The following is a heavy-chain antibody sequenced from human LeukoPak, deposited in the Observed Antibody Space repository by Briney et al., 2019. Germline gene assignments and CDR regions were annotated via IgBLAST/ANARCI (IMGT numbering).Heavy chain of an antibody. CDR3: ARDRGGMVQGVITYYYYYGMDV. CDR2: ISSSSSYI. V-gene: IGHV3-21*01. D-gene: IGHD3-10*01. Sequence: GGSLRLSCAASGFTFSSYSMNWVRQAPGKGLEWVSSISSSSSYIYYADSVKGRFTISRDNAKNSLYLQMNSLRAEDTAVYYCARDRGGMVQGVITYYYYYGMDVWGKGTTVTVSS. J-gene: IGHJ6*04. CDR1: GFTFSSYS.